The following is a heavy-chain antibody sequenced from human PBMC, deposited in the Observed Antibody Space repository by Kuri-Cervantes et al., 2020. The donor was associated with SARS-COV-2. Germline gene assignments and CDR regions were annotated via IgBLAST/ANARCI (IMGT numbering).Heavy chain of an antibody. D-gene: IGHD3-10*01. CDR2: INHSGST. Sequence: SETLSLTCTVSGGSISSSSYYWGWIRQPPGKGLEWIGEINHSGSTNYNPSLKSRVTISVDTSKNQFSLKLSSVTAADTAVYYCARDRGRGSPRKYFDYWGQGTLVTVSS. CDR1: GGSISSSSYY. J-gene: IGHJ4*02. CDR3: ARDRGRGSPRKYFDY. V-gene: IGHV4-39*07.